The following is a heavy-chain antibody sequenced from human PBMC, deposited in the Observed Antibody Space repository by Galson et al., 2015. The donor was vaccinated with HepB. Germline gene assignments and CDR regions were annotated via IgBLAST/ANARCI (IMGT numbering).Heavy chain of an antibody. J-gene: IGHJ5*02. CDR2: INSDGRTT. CDR3: ARVSLATLLSWFDP. V-gene: IGHV3-74*01. Sequence: SLRLSCAASGFTFSSYWMHWVRQAPGKGLVWVSRINSDGRTTNYADSVKGRFTISRDNAQNTLYLQMSSLRAADTAVYYCARVSLATLLSWFDPWGQGTLVTVSS. D-gene: IGHD5-24*01. CDR1: GFTFSSYW.